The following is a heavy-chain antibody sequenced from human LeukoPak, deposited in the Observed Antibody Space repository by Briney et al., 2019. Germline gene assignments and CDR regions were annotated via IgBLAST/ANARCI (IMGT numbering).Heavy chain of an antibody. D-gene: IGHD3-10*01. V-gene: IGHV3-30*03. CDR2: ISYDGSNK. J-gene: IGHJ4*02. Sequence: GGSLRLSCAASGFTFSSYGMHWVRQAPGKGLEWVAVISYDGSNKYYADSVKGRFTISRDNSKNTLYLQMNSLRAEDTAVYYCASKITMVRGVIITPDYWGQGTLVTVSS. CDR3: ASKITMVRGVIITPDY. CDR1: GFTFSSYG.